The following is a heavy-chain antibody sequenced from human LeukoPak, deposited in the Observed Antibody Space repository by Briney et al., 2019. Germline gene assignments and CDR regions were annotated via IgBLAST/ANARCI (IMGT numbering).Heavy chain of an antibody. V-gene: IGHV1-69*05. CDR2: IIPIFGTA. CDR3: ARDMSGNFYDAFDI. CDR1: GGTFSSYA. Sequence: SVRVSFKAAGGTFSSYAISWVRQTPGQGLEWMGGIIPIFGTANYAQKFQGRVTITTDESTSTAYMELSSLRSEDTAVYYCARDMSGNFYDAFDIWGQGTMVTVSS. J-gene: IGHJ3*02. D-gene: IGHD4-23*01.